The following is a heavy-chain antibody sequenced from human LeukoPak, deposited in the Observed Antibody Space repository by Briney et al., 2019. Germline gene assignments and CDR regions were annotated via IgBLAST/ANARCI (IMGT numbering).Heavy chain of an antibody. Sequence: TSETLSLTCTVSGGSISSSSYYWGWIRQPPGKGLEWIGSIYYSGSTYYNPSLKSRVTISVDTSKNQFSLKLSSVTAADTAVYYCARDKQLWGFDYWGQGTLVTVSS. CDR1: GGSISSSSYY. V-gene: IGHV4-39*07. CDR2: IYYSGST. D-gene: IGHD5-18*01. CDR3: ARDKQLWGFDY. J-gene: IGHJ4*02.